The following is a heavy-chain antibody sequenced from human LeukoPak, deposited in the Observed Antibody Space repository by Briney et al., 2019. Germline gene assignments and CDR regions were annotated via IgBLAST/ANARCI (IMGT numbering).Heavy chain of an antibody. CDR3: AREVDCSSTSCYYRGYYYGMDV. CDR2: IKQDGSEK. J-gene: IGHJ6*02. CDR1: GFTFSSYW. D-gene: IGHD2-2*01. Sequence: GGSLRLSCAASGFTFSSYWMSWVRQAPGKGLEWVANIKQDGSEKYYVDSVKGRFTISRDNAKNSLYLQMNSLRAEDTAVYYCAREVDCSSTSCYYRGYYYGMDVWGQGTTVTVSS. V-gene: IGHV3-7*01.